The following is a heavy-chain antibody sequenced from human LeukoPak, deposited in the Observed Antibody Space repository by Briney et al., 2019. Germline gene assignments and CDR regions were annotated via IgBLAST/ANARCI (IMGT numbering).Heavy chain of an antibody. CDR1: GFTVSSNY. CDR2: IYSSGST. CDR3: ARDTVGTAGVEY. Sequence: GGSLRLSCAASGFTVSSNYMAWVRQAPGKGLEWVSVIYSSGSTYYADSVKGRFTISRDSSKNTLYLQMNSLRVKDTAVYYCARDTVGTAGVEYWGQGTLVTVSS. V-gene: IGHV3-53*01. D-gene: IGHD4-23*01. J-gene: IGHJ4*02.